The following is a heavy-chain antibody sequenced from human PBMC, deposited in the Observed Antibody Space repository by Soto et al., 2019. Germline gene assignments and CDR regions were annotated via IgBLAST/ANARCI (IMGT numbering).Heavy chain of an antibody. V-gene: IGHV4-30-4*01. CDR3: ANLRRFGDLFFSDY. CDR2: IYYSGST. J-gene: IGHJ4*02. CDR1: GGSISSGDYY. Sequence: PSETLSLTCTVSGGSISSGDYYWSWIRQPPGKGLEWIGYIYYSGSTYYNPSLKSRVTISVDTSKNQFSLKLSSVTAADTAVYYCANLRRFGDLFFSDYWGQGTLVTVSS. D-gene: IGHD3-10*01.